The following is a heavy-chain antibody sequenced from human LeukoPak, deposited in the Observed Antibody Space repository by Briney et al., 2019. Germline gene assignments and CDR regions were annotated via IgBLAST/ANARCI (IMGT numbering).Heavy chain of an antibody. CDR3: ARDPSGRASHLDY. CDR1: GFTFSSYE. D-gene: IGHD3-10*01. CDR2: ISNGGSTT. Sequence: GGSLRLSCTASGFTFSSYEMNWFRQAPGKGLEWFAYISNGGSTTYYADSVRGRFTISRDNAKNSMYLQMNSLRDEDMAVYYCARDPSGRASHLDYWGQGTLVTVSS. J-gene: IGHJ4*02. V-gene: IGHV3-48*03.